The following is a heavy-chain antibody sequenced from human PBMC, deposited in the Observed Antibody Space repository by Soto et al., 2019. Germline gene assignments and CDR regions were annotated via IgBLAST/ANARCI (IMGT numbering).Heavy chain of an antibody. D-gene: IGHD3-10*01. Sequence: EVQLVESGGGFVKSEGSLRLSCAASGFTFSHEWMSWVRQDPGKGLEWVGRIKSEADDGTTDYAATVKGRFTISRDDSKNTLFLQMNSLKIEDSAVYYCNTGLWLGGLLFQIWGQGTLVTVSS. J-gene: IGHJ4*02. V-gene: IGHV3-15*01. CDR1: GFTFSHEW. CDR3: NTGLWLGGLLFQI. CDR2: IKSEADDGTT.